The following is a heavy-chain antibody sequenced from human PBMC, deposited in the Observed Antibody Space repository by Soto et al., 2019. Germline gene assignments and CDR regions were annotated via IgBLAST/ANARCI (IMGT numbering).Heavy chain of an antibody. J-gene: IGHJ3*02. Sequence: GGSLRLSGAASVFTFSSYAMHWVRQAPGKGLEWVAVISYDGSNKYYADSVKGRFTISRDNSKNTLYLQMNSLRAEDTAVYYCARGQGVYAAFDIWGQGTMVTVSS. CDR1: VFTFSSYA. CDR3: ARGQGVYAAFDI. CDR2: ISYDGSNK. D-gene: IGHD3-16*01. V-gene: IGHV3-30-3*01.